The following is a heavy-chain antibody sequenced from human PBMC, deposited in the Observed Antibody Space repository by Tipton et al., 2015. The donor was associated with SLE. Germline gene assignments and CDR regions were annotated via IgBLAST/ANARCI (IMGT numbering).Heavy chain of an antibody. Sequence: TLSLTCTVSNGSISNYYWSWSRQPPGQALERVGYISYSGTPNYSPPHKSRVPLSGATSKNQNSLKLNSSTAAATAVYYCARDRTTETEFWDVDYRGRGSLVTVSS. CDR2: ISYSGTP. CDR3: ARDRTTETEFWDVDY. J-gene: IGHJ2*01. D-gene: IGHD5-12*01. V-gene: IGHV4-59*01. CDR1: NGSISNYY.